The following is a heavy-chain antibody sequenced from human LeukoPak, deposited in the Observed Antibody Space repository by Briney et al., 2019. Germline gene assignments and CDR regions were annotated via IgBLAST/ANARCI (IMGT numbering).Heavy chain of an antibody. CDR2: ISGTGGST. V-gene: IGHV3-23*01. D-gene: IGHD1-26*01. Sequence: GGSLRLSCAASEFTFSRYAMSWVRQAPGKGLEWVSTISGTGGSTYYADSAKGRFTISRDNSKNTVYLQMNSLRAEDTALYYCVKAYTTSGTYSEPWGQGTLVTVSS. CDR1: EFTFSRYA. J-gene: IGHJ4*02. CDR3: VKAYTTSGTYSEP.